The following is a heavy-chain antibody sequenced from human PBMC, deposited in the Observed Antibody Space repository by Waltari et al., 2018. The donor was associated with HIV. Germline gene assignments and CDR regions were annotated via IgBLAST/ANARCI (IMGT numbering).Heavy chain of an antibody. CDR2: INTGNDNT. D-gene: IGHD2-15*01. CDR3: ARKGAAGFFYFDC. CDR1: GYTFTSYA. V-gene: IGHV1-3*04. Sequence: QVQLVQSGAEGKKPGASVKVSCKDSGYTFTSYAIHWVRQAPGQRLEWLGWINTGNDNTEYSQKFQGRVTIARDTSASTAYMELSSLTSEDTAIYYCARKGAAGFFYFDCWGQGTLVTVSS. J-gene: IGHJ4*02.